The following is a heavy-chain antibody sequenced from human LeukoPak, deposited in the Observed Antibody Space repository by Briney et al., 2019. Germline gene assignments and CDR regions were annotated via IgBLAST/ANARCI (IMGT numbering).Heavy chain of an antibody. D-gene: IGHD4-23*01. J-gene: IGHJ5*01. V-gene: IGHV3-21*01. Sequence: GGSLRLSCAASGFVFSTHSMNGVRQAPGKGLEGDSWISSSSRDIYYAEAVRGRFTISRDDAKTSLYLQMNNVRDEDTAVYYCVRDADGGNSWFDSWGQGTLVTVSS. CDR3: VRDADGGNSWFDS. CDR2: ISSSSRDI. CDR1: GFVFSTHS.